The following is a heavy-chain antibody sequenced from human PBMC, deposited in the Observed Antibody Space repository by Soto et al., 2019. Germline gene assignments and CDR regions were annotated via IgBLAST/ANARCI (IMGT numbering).Heavy chain of an antibody. CDR3: ARGPSGDKVDS. CDR1: GGSISTVDYW. CDR2: IYDGGRT. V-gene: IGHV4-30-4*01. J-gene: IGHJ4*02. Sequence: QVQLQESGPGLVKPSQTLSPTCTVSGGSISTVDYWWSWIRQSPDMGLEWIGHIYDGGRTYNNPSLESRVTMSVDTSKSQLSLTLSSVSAAHTAVYYCARGPSGDKVDSWGQGTLVTVSS. D-gene: IGHD7-27*01.